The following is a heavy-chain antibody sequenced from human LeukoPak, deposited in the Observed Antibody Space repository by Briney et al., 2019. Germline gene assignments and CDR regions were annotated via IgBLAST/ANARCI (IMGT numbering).Heavy chain of an antibody. CDR2: IYYSGST. J-gene: IGHJ4*02. CDR3: ARGISMVRGVMDYFDY. V-gene: IGHV4-61*01. Sequence: PSETLSLTCTVSGGSVSSGSYYWSWIRQPPGKGLEWIGYIYYSGSTNYNPSLKSRVTISVDTSKNQFSLRLSSVTAADTAVYYCARGISMVRGVMDYFDYWGQGTLVTVSS. CDR1: GGSVSSGSYY. D-gene: IGHD3-10*01.